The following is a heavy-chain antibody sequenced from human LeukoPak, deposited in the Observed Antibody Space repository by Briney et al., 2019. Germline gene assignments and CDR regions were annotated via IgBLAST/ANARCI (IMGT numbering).Heavy chain of an antibody. J-gene: IGHJ4*02. CDR3: ATALSLGYCSGGSCYQLDY. CDR2: ISTSSSYI. V-gene: IGHV3-21*04. CDR1: EFTFSSHA. D-gene: IGHD2-15*01. Sequence: GGSLRLSCAASEFTFSSHAMSWVRQAPGKGLEWVSSISTSSSYIYYADSVKGRFTISRDNAKNSLFLQMNSLRAEDTAVYYCATALSLGYCSGGSCYQLDYWGQGTLVTVSS.